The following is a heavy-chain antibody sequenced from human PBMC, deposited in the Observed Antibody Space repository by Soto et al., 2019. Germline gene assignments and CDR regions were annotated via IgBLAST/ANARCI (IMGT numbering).Heavy chain of an antibody. Sequence: SVKVSCKASGGTFSSYAISWVRQAPGQGLEWMGGIIPIFGTANYAQKFQGRVTITADESTSTAYMELSSLRSEDTAVYYCARAPFNIAARRFNWFDPWGQGTLVTSPQ. J-gene: IGHJ5*02. CDR3: ARAPFNIAARRFNWFDP. CDR1: GGTFSSYA. D-gene: IGHD6-6*01. CDR2: IIPIFGTA. V-gene: IGHV1-69*13.